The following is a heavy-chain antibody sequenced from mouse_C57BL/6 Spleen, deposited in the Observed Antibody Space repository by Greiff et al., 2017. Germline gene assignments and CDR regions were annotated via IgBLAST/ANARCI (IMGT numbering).Heavy chain of an antibody. CDR3: ARRGYPHYFDY. J-gene: IGHJ2*01. V-gene: IGHV1-69*01. CDR2: IDPSDSYT. D-gene: IGHD2-14*01. Sequence: QVQLQQPGAELVMPGASVKLSCKASGYTFTSYWMHWVKQRPGQGLEWIGEIDPSDSYTNYNQKFQGKSTLTVDKSSSTAYMQLSSLTSEDSAVYYCARRGYPHYFDYWGQGTTLTVSS. CDR1: GYTFTSYW.